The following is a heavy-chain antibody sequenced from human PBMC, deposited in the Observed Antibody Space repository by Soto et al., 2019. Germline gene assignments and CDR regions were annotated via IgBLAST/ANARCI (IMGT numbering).Heavy chain of an antibody. CDR3: ASQFRYYYVSGILGGFDP. Sequence: QVQLVQSGAEVKKPGSSVKVSCKASGGTFSSYTISWVRQAPGQGLEWMGRIIPILGIANYAQKFQGRVTITANKSTSTAYMELSSLRSEETAVYYGASQFRYYYVSGILGGFDPWGQGTLVTVSS. V-gene: IGHV1-69*02. J-gene: IGHJ5*02. CDR1: GGTFSSYT. D-gene: IGHD3-10*01. CDR2: IIPILGIA.